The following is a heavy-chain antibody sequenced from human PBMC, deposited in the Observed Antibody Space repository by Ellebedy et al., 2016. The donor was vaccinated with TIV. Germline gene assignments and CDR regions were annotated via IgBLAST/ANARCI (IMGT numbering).Heavy chain of an antibody. CDR1: GFTFSSYA. CDR2: ISSSSITI. D-gene: IGHD3-3*01. V-gene: IGHV3-48*02. J-gene: IGHJ3*02. Sequence: GGSLRLSCAASGFTFSSYAMSWVRQAPGKGLEWVSYISSSSITIYYADSVKGRFTISRDNAKNSLYLQMNSLRDEDTAVYYCARDRITIFGVVDDAFDIWGQGTKVTVSS. CDR3: ARDRITIFGVVDDAFDI.